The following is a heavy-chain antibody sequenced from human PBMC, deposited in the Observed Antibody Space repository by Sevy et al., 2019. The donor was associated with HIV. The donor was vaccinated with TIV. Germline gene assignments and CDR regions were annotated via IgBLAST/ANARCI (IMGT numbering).Heavy chain of an antibody. CDR2: ISYDGSNK. D-gene: IGHD3-10*01. Sequence: GGSLRLSCAASGFTFSSYAMHWVRQAPGKGLEWVAVISYDGSNKYYADSVKGRFTISRDNSKNTLYLQINSLRAEDTAVYYCARDRYYGSGSYYTFDYWGQGTLVTVSS. CDR1: GFTFSSYA. CDR3: ARDRYYGSGSYYTFDY. J-gene: IGHJ4*02. V-gene: IGHV3-30-3*01.